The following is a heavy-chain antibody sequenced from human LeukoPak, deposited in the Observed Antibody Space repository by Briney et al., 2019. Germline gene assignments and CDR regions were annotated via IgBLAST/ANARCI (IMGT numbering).Heavy chain of an antibody. CDR2: ISDIGSI. CDR3: AGHHPRNTVDF. V-gene: IGHV4-59*08. D-gene: IGHD2/OR15-2a*01. Sequence: SVTLSFTCTVSGGSISSYYWSWLRHPPGKGLVWIAYISDIGSINYNPSLKSRVPISLDTSKNQFSLKLSSVTAADTAVYYCAGHHPRNTVDFWGQGTLVTVSS. CDR1: GGSISSYY. J-gene: IGHJ4*02.